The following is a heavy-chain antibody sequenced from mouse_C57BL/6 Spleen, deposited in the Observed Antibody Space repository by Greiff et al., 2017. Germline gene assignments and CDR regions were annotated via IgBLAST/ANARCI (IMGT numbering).Heavy chain of an antibody. CDR1: GYTFTDYY. CDR3: ARENYDYDRGFDY. Sequence: VQLQQSGAELVRPGASVKLSCKASGYTFTDYYINWVKQRPGQGLEWIARIYPGSGNTYYNEKFKGKATLTAEKSSSTAYMQLSSLTSEDSAVYFCARENYDYDRGFDYWGQGTTLTVSS. D-gene: IGHD2-4*01. CDR2: IYPGSGNT. J-gene: IGHJ2*01. V-gene: IGHV1-76*01.